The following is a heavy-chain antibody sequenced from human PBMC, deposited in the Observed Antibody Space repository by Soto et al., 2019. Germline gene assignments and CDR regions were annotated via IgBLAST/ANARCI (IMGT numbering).Heavy chain of an antibody. D-gene: IGHD2-15*01. J-gene: IGHJ4*02. V-gene: IGHV1-3*01. CDR3: ARDQIVEGGYCSGGSCYTTPGRFDY. Sequence: ASVKVSCKASGYTFTSYAMHWVRQAPGQRLEWMGWINAGNGNTKYSQKFQGRVTITRDTSASTAYMELSSLRSEDTAVYYCARDQIVEGGYCSGGSCYTTPGRFDYWGQGTLVTVSS. CDR1: GYTFTSYA. CDR2: INAGNGNT.